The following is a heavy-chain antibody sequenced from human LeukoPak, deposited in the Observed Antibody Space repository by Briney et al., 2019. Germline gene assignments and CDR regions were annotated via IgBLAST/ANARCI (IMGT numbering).Heavy chain of an antibody. Sequence: GASVNVSCKVSGYTLTELSMHWVRQAPGKGLEWMGGFDPEDGETIYAQKFQGRVTMTEDTSTDTAYMELSSLRSEDTAVYYCATAAAKWLPLYFDYWGQGTLVTVSS. J-gene: IGHJ4*02. CDR3: ATAAAKWLPLYFDY. CDR2: FDPEDGET. D-gene: IGHD3-22*01. CDR1: GYTLTELS. V-gene: IGHV1-24*01.